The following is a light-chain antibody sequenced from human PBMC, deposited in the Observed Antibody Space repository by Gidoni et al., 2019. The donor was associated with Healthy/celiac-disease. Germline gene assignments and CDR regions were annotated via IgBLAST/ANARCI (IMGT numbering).Light chain of an antibody. J-gene: IGLJ2*01. CDR3: SSYAGSNNLGV. V-gene: IGLV2-8*01. Sequence: QSALTQPPSASGSPGQSVTISCTGTSSDVGGYNYVSWYQQPPGKAPNLMIYEVSKRPPGVPDRFSGSKSGNTASLTVSGLQAEDEADYYCSSYAGSNNLGVFGGGTKLTVL. CDR2: EVS. CDR1: SSDVGGYNY.